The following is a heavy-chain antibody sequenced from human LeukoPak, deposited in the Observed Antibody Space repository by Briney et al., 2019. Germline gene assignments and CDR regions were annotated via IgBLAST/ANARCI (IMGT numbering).Heavy chain of an antibody. CDR3: ARLTINVDTAWFDP. D-gene: IGHD5-18*01. V-gene: IGHV4-38-2*02. Sequence: SETLSLTCTVSGYSISSGYYWGWIRQPPGKGLEWIGSISHSGSTYYKPSLKSRVTISVDKSKNQFSLKLSSVTAADTAVYYCARLTINVDTAWFDPWGQGTLVTVSS. CDR2: ISHSGST. J-gene: IGHJ5*02. CDR1: GYSISSGYY.